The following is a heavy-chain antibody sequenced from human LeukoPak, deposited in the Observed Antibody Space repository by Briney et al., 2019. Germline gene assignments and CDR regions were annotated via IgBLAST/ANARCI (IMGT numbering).Heavy chain of an antibody. Sequence: GRSLRLSCAASGFTLSSYAMHWVRQAPGKGLEWVAFMSYDGNNKYYADAVKGRFTISRDNSKNTLYLQMNSLRAEDTAVYYCAKDGFGHSYGYAYFDYWGQGTLVTVSS. CDR3: AKDGFGHSYGYAYFDY. D-gene: IGHD5-18*01. CDR2: MSYDGNNK. CDR1: GFTLSSYA. V-gene: IGHV3-30*18. J-gene: IGHJ4*02.